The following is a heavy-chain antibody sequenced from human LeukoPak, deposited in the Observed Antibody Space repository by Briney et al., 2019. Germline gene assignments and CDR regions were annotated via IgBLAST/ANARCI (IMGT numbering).Heavy chain of an antibody. D-gene: IGHD2-15*01. CDR3: ARDPLYCRGGSCYAVPYYYYGMDV. J-gene: IGHJ6*04. CDR2: ISAYNGNT. CDR1: GYTFTSYG. V-gene: IGHV1-18*04. Sequence: ASVKVSCKASGYTFTSYGISWVRQAPGQGLEWMGWISAYNGNTNYAQKLQGRVTMTTDTSTSTAYMELRSLRSDDTAVYYCARDPLYCRGGSCYAVPYYYYGMDVWGKGTTVTVSS.